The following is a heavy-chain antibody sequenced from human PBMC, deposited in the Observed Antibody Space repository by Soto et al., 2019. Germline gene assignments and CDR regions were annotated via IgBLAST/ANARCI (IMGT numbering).Heavy chain of an antibody. CDR2: IYYSGTT. Sequence: PSETLSLTCTVSGGSISSSTSFYWGWIRQPPGKRPEWIGSIYYSGTTYYTSSLKSRVTISVDTSKNLFSLKLTSVTAADTAVYYCARLSGIVPDYWGQGTXVTVSS. CDR3: ARLSGIVPDY. J-gene: IGHJ4*02. D-gene: IGHD1-26*01. V-gene: IGHV4-39*01. CDR1: GGSISSSTSFY.